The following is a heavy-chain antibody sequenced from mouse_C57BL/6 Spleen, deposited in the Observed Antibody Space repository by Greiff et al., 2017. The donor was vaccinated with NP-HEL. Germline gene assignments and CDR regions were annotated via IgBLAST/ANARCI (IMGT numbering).Heavy chain of an antibody. CDR2: IDPEDGET. V-gene: IGHV14-2*01. CDR1: GFNIKDYY. Sequence: EVKLQESGAELVKPGASVKLSCTASGFNIKDYYMHWVKQRTEQGLEWIGRIDPEDGETKYAPKFQGKATITADTSSNTAYLQLSSLTSEDTAVYYCAGGATVVAYYYAMDYWGQGTSVTVSS. CDR3: AGGATVVAYYYAMDY. D-gene: IGHD1-1*01. J-gene: IGHJ4*01.